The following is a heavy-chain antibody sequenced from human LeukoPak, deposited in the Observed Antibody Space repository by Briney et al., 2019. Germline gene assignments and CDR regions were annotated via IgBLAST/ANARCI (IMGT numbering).Heavy chain of an antibody. V-gene: IGHV3-23*01. CDR2: ISGGGGST. J-gene: IGHJ6*03. D-gene: IGHD4-17*01. Sequence: GGSLRLSCAASGFTFSSYAMSWVRQAPGKGLEWVSAISGGGGSTYYADSVKGRFTISRDNSKNTLYLQMNSLRAEDTAVYYCARDHGAVTTGPPVFYYYYMDVWGKGTTVTISS. CDR3: ARDHGAVTTGPPVFYYYYMDV. CDR1: GFTFSSYA.